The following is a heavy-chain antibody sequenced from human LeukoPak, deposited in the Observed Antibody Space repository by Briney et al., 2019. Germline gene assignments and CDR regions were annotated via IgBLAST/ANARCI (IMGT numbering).Heavy chain of an antibody. V-gene: IGHV4-38-2*01. Sequence: SETLSLTSAVPGYSISSGCYWGWIRQPPGKGLEWIGSIYHSGSTYYNPSLKSRVTISVDTSKNHFSLNLSSVTAADTAVYYCARGGYDILTGYYMYFQHWGQGTLVSVSS. CDR1: GYSISSGCY. J-gene: IGHJ1*01. CDR2: IYHSGST. CDR3: ARGGYDILTGYYMYFQH. D-gene: IGHD3-9*01.